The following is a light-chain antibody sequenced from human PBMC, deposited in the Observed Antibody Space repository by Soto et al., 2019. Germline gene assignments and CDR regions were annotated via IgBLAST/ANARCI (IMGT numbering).Light chain of an antibody. V-gene: IGKV1-5*01. J-gene: IGKJ5*01. CDR3: QQYNSYSIT. CDR2: DAS. Sequence: DIQMTQSPSTLSASVGDRVTITCRASQSFSTWLAWYQQKPGKAPKLLIYDASSLESGVPSRFSGSGSGTEFTLTISSLQPDDFATYYCQQYNSYSITFGQATRLE. CDR1: QSFSTW.